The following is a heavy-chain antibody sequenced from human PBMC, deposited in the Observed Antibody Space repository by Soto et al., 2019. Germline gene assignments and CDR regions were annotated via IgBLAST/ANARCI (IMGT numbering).Heavy chain of an antibody. Sequence: QVQLVQSGAEVKKPGSSVKVSCKASGGTFSRYAISWVRQAPRQGLEWMGGITPMFGTANYAQKFQGRLTITADESTSTVHMELRRLRSEDTAVYYCAQTLGSAVAGPGRFDLWGRGTLVIVSS. CDR2: ITPMFGTA. D-gene: IGHD6-19*01. CDR3: AQTLGSAVAGPGRFDL. J-gene: IGHJ2*01. CDR1: GGTFSRYA. V-gene: IGHV1-69*12.